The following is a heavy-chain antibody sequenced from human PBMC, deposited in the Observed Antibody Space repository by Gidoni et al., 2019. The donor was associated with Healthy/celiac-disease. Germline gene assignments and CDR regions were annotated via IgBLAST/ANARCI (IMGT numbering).Heavy chain of an antibody. V-gene: IGHV2-5*02. Sequence: QITLQESGPTLVKPTQTLTLTCTFPGFSLSTSGVGVGWIRQPTGKALEWLALIYWDDDKRSSPSLKSRLTITKDNSKNQVVLTMTNMDPVDTATYYCAHRGRGYSYGFGGNWFDPWGQGTLVTVSS. CDR1: GFSLSTSGVG. CDR3: AHRGRGYSYGFGGNWFDP. J-gene: IGHJ5*02. D-gene: IGHD5-18*01. CDR2: IYWDDDK.